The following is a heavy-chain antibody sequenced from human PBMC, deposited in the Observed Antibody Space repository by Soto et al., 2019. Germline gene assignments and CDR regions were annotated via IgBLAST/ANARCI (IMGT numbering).Heavy chain of an antibody. CDR1: DGSMSSYY. CDR2: IYYSGST. D-gene: IGHD4-17*01. V-gene: IGHV4-59*01. Sequence: PSETLSLTCTVSDGSMSSYYWSWIRQPPGKGLEWIGYIYYSGSTNYNPSLKSRVTISVDTSKNQFSLKLSSVTAADTAVYYCARDYGDYFDYWGQGTLVTVSS. J-gene: IGHJ4*02. CDR3: ARDYGDYFDY.